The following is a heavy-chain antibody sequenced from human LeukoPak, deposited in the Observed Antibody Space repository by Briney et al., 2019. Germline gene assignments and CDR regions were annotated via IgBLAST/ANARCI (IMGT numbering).Heavy chain of an antibody. J-gene: IGHJ4*02. D-gene: IGHD6-13*01. CDR1: GFTFGDYS. Sequence: GGSLRLSCTASGFTFGDYSMTWVRQAPGKGLEWVGFIRSKSYGGTTEYAASVKGRFNISRDDSKSIAYLQLSSLKTEDTAVYYCARDRVSSWQYKYYFDYCGQGTLVTVSS. CDR2: IRSKSYGGTT. V-gene: IGHV3-49*04. CDR3: ARDRVSSWQYKYYFDY.